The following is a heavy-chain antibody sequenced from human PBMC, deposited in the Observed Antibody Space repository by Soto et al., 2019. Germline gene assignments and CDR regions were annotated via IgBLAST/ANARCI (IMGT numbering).Heavy chain of an antibody. V-gene: IGHV3-21*01. Sequence: EVQLVESGGGLVKPGGSLRLSCAASGFTFSSYSMNWVRQAPGKGLEWVSSISSSSSYIYYADSVKGRFTISRDNAKNSLYLQMNSLRDEDTAVYYCASDIVATSHDDYGEVGWGQGTLVTVSS. CDR2: ISSSSSYI. J-gene: IGHJ4*02. CDR1: GFTFSSYS. D-gene: IGHD5-12*01. CDR3: ASDIVATSHDDYGEVG.